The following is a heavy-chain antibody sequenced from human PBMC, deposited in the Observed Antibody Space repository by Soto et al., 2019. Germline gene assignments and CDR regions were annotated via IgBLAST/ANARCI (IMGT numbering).Heavy chain of an antibody. CDR2: ISDSGVRT. Sequence: GGSLRLSCAASGFTFSSYAMSWVRQPPGKGLEWVSAISDSGVRTYYATSVKAGLPISRDNSKNTLYLQMNSLRAEDTAVYYCAKSASNYYYYYYMDVWGKGTTVTVSS. CDR3: AKSASNYYYYYYMDV. CDR1: GFTFSSYA. V-gene: IGHV3-23*01. D-gene: IGHD6-6*01. J-gene: IGHJ6*03.